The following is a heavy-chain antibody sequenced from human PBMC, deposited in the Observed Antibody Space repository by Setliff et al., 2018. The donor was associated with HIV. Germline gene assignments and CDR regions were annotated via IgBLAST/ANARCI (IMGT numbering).Heavy chain of an antibody. Sequence: ASVKVSCKASGYTFTTYSMHWERQAPGQSLEWMGWINVGKGDTKYSQEFQGRITITRDTSANTAYMELSSLRSDDTAVYFCARGALLAVFDFDYWGHGTLVTVSS. CDR3: ARGALLAVFDFDY. D-gene: IGHD3-10*01. V-gene: IGHV1-3*01. CDR1: GYTFTTYS. CDR2: INVGKGDT. J-gene: IGHJ4*01.